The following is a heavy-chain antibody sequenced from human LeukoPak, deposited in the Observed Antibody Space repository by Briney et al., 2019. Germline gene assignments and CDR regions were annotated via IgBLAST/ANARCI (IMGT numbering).Heavy chain of an antibody. CDR2: IRYDGSNK. Sequence: GGSLGLSCAASGFTFSSYGMHWVRQAPGKGLEWVAFIRYDGSNKYYADSVKGRFTISRDNSKNTLYLQMNSLRAEDTAVYYCAKDHLLYSSGLDAFDIWGQGTMVTVSS. J-gene: IGHJ3*02. CDR1: GFTFSSYG. D-gene: IGHD6-19*01. CDR3: AKDHLLYSSGLDAFDI. V-gene: IGHV3-30*02.